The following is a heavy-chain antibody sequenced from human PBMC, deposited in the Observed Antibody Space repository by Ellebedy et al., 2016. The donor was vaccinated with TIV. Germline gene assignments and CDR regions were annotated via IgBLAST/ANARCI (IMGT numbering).Heavy chain of an antibody. CDR3: AKNYDFDP. V-gene: IGHV3-30-3*02. D-gene: IGHD3-3*01. CDR1: GFTFSSYA. CDR2: ISYDGSNK. Sequence: GESLKISXAASGFTFSSYAMHWVRQAPGKGLEWVAVISYDGSNKYYADSVKGRFTISRDNSKNTLYLQMNSLRAEDTAVYYCAKNYDFDPWGQGTLVTVSS. J-gene: IGHJ5*02.